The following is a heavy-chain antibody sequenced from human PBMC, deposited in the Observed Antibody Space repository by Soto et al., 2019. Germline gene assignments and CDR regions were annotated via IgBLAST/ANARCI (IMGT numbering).Heavy chain of an antibody. CDR3: ARADDFWSGYYHYYYGMDV. CDR2: IKPSGGST. CDR1: GYTFTSYY. J-gene: IGHJ6*02. Sequence: ASVKVSCKASGYTFTSYYMHWVRQAPGQGLEWMGIIKPSGGSTSYAQKFQGRVTMTRGTSTSTVYMELSSLRFEDTAVYYCARADDFWSGYYHYYYGMDVWGQGTTVTVSS. V-gene: IGHV1-46*01. D-gene: IGHD3-3*01.